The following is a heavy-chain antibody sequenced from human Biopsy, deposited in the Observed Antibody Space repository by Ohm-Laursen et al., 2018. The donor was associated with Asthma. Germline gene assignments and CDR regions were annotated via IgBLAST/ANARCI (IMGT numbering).Heavy chain of an antibody. Sequence: SLRLSCSASGFTFSSYAMSWVRQAPGKGLEWVSVIYSGGTSHTADSVRGRFTISRDYSKNTLYLQMHSLRAEDTAVYYCAKDERLYYGSDSKYMQPVPLGDWGQGTLVIVSA. J-gene: IGHJ4*02. CDR3: AKDERLYYGSDSKYMQPVPLGD. D-gene: IGHD3-10*01. CDR1: GFTFSSYA. V-gene: IGHV3-23*03. CDR2: IYSGGTS.